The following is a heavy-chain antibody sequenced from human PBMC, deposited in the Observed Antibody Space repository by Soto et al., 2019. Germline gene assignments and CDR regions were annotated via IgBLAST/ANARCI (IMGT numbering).Heavy chain of an antibody. J-gene: IGHJ4*01. CDR3: ARDAYNNVTLVF. Sequence: SETLSLTCTVSGGSISSSSYYWFWIRHSPGKGLEWIGSIYYDGSTYYKPSLKSRVTISVDTSKNQLSLKVSSVTAADTAVYNCARDAYNNVTLVFWGDGTLVTVSS. CDR2: IYYDGST. CDR1: GGSISSSSYY. V-gene: IGHV4-39*02. D-gene: IGHD1-1*01.